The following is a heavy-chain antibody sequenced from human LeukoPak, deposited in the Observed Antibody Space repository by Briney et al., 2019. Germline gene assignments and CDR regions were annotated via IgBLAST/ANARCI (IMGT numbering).Heavy chain of an antibody. D-gene: IGHD2-15*01. Sequence: PSETLSLTCTVSGGSISSSSYYWGWIRQPPGKGLEWIGSIYYSGSTYYNPSLKSRVTISVDTSKNQFSLKLSSVTAADTAVYYCARSSGGSCYNWGQGTLVTVSS. J-gene: IGHJ4*02. V-gene: IGHV4-39*07. CDR2: IYYSGST. CDR1: GGSISSSSYY. CDR3: ARSSGGSCYN.